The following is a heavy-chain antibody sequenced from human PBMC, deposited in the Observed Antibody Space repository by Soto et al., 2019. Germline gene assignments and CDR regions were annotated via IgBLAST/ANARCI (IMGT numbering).Heavy chain of an antibody. V-gene: IGHV1-24*01. D-gene: IGHD3-3*01. J-gene: IGHJ5*02. CDR3: AAQPTYFDFWSDYPPWFDP. CDR2: FDPEDGEP. CDR1: GGTFSSYA. Sequence: GASVKVSCKASGGTFSSYAISWVRQAPGKGLEWMGGFDPEDGEPIYAQKFQGRVTMTQDTSTDTAYMEMSSLTSEDTAVYYCAAQPTYFDFWSDYPPWFDPWGQGTLVTVSS.